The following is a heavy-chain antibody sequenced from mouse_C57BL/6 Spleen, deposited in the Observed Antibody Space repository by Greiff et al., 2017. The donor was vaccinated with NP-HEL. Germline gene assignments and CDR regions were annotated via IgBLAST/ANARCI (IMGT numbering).Heavy chain of an antibody. CDR3: ARDSSGYTWFAY. J-gene: IGHJ3*01. Sequence: QVQLQQPGAELVKPGASVKLSCKASGYTFTSYWMHWVKQRPGQGLEWIGMIHPNSGSTNYNEKFKSKATLTVEKSSSTAYMQLSSLTSEDSAVYYCARDSSGYTWFAYWGQGTLVTVSA. V-gene: IGHV1-64*01. D-gene: IGHD3-2*02. CDR2: IHPNSGST. CDR1: GYTFTSYW.